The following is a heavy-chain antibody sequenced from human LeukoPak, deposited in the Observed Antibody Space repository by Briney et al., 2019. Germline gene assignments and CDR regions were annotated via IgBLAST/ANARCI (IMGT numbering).Heavy chain of an antibody. CDR1: GGSFSGYY. CDR3: ARGVRCSSTSCFYFDY. V-gene: IGHV4-34*01. D-gene: IGHD2-2*01. Sequence: SETLSLTCAVYGGSFSGYYWSWIRQPPGTGLEWIGEINHSGSTNYNPSLKSRVTISVDTSKNQFSLKLSSVTAADTAVYYCARGVRCSSTSCFYFDYWGQGTLVTVSS. J-gene: IGHJ4*02. CDR2: INHSGST.